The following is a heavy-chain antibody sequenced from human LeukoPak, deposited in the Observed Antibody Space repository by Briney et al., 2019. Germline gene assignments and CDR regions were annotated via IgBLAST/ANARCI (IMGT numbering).Heavy chain of an antibody. J-gene: IGHJ4*02. CDR3: ARRRSGYSYGL. D-gene: IGHD5-18*01. CDR2: IYTSGST. Sequence: SETLSLTFTVSGGSISSGSYYWSWIRQPAGKGLEWIGRIYTSGSTNYNPSLKSRVTISVDTSKNQFSLKLSSVTAADTAVYYCARRRSGYSYGLWGQGTLVTVSS. CDR1: GGSISSGSYY. V-gene: IGHV4-61*02.